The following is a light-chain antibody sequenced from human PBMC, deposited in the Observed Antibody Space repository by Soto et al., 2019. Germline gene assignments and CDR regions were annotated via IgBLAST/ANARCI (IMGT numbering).Light chain of an antibody. V-gene: IGKV3-15*01. CDR1: QSVSSN. CDR2: VAS. J-gene: IGKJ4*01. Sequence: EIVMTQSPATLSVSPGERATLSCRASQSVSSNLAWYQQKPGQTPKLLIYVASTRATGIPARFSGSGSGTEFTLTICSLQSEDFAVYYCQQYNVWPLTFGGGTNVEFK. CDR3: QQYNVWPLT.